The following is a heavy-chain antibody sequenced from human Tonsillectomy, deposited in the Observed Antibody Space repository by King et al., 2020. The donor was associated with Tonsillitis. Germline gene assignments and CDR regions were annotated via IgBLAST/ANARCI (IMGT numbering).Heavy chain of an antibody. Sequence: VQLQESGPGLVKPSETLSLTCTVSGGSISSYYWSWIRQPPGKGLEWIGYIYYSGSTNYNPSLKSRVTISVDTSKNQFSLKLSSVTAADTAVYYCARARSHDFWSGYYTLFDYWGEGTLVTVSS. V-gene: IGHV4-59*01. CDR3: ARARSHDFWSGYYTLFDY. D-gene: IGHD3-3*01. CDR1: GGSISSYY. CDR2: IYYSGST. J-gene: IGHJ4*02.